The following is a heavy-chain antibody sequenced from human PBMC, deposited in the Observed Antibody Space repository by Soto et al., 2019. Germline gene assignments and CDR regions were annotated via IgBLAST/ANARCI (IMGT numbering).Heavy chain of an antibody. Sequence: ASVKVSCKASGYTFTSYGISWLRQAPGQGLEWMGWISAYNGNTNYAQKLQGRVTMTTDTSTSTAYMELRSLRSDDTAVYYCAREGVAVAGTQDNYYYYYGMDVWGQGTTVTVSS. CDR1: GYTFTSYG. D-gene: IGHD6-19*01. J-gene: IGHJ6*02. CDR2: ISAYNGNT. V-gene: IGHV1-18*04. CDR3: AREGVAVAGTQDNYYYYYGMDV.